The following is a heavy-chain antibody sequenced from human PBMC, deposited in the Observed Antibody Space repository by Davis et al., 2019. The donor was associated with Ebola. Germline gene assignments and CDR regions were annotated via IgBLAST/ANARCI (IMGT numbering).Heavy chain of an antibody. CDR1: GFTFSNYW. J-gene: IGHJ4*02. CDR2: IKQDGSEK. D-gene: IGHD1-20*01. CDR3: AKPPPDNWRSFYYFDY. V-gene: IGHV3-7*03. Sequence: GESLKISCAASGFTFSNYWMTWVRQAPGKGLEWVANIKQDGSEKYYVDSVKGRFTISRDNAKKSLYLQKNSLRAEDTAVYYCAKPPPDNWRSFYYFDYWGQGTLVTVSS.